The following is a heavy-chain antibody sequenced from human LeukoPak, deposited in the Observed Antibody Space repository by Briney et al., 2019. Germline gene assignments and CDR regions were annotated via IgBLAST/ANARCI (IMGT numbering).Heavy chain of an antibody. D-gene: IGHD1-26*01. J-gene: IGHJ4*02. CDR3: ARGAYNIGGGDYFAH. CDR1: GGSFSGYY. Sequence: SETLSLTCAVYGGSFSGYYWSWIRQPPGKGLEWIGEINHSGSTNYNPSLKSRVTISVDTSKNQFSLKLTSVTAADTAIYYCARGAYNIGGGDYFAHWGQGTLVTVSS. V-gene: IGHV4-34*01. CDR2: INHSGST.